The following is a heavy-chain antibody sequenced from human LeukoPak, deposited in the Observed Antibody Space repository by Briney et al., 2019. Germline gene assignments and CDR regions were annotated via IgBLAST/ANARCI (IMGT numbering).Heavy chain of an antibody. J-gene: IGHJ4*02. D-gene: IGHD3-22*01. CDR3: ARVAPDYYDPGDY. Sequence: GGSLRLFCGASGSTFSSYSMNWVRPAPGKGRTWVSSISSSSTYIYYADSVKGRFTISRDNAKNSLYLQMNGLRPEDTAVYYCARVAPDYYDPGDYWGQGTLVTVSS. CDR2: ISSSSTYI. V-gene: IGHV3-21*01. CDR1: GSTFSSYS.